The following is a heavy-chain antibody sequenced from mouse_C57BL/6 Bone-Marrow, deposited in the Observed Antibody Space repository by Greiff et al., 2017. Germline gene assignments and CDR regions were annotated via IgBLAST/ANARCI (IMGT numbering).Heavy chain of an antibody. D-gene: IGHD2-1*01. V-gene: IGHV8-8*01. CDR1: GFSLSTFGMG. CDR3: ARIADYGKPWYFDY. Sequence: QVTLKVCGPGILQPSQTLSLTCSFSGFSLSTFGMGVGWIRQPSGQGLEWLAHIWWDDDKYYNPALKSRLTISKDTSKNQVFLKIANVDTADTATYYCARIADYGKPWYFDYWGQGTTLTVSA. J-gene: IGHJ2*01. CDR2: IWWDDDK.